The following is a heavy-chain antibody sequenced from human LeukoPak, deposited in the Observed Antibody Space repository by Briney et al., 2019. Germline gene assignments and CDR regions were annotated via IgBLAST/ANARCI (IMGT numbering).Heavy chain of an antibody. CDR2: ISAYNGNT. V-gene: IGHV1-18*01. J-gene: IGHJ4*02. CDR1: GYTFTSYG. CDR3: ARDLEWVGDYGVFDY. Sequence: ASVKVSCKASGYTFTSYGISWVRQAPGQGLEWMGWISAYNGNTNYAQKLQGRVTMTTDTSTSTAYMELRSLRSDDTAVYYCARDLEWVGDYGVFDYWGQGTLVTVSS. D-gene: IGHD4-17*01.